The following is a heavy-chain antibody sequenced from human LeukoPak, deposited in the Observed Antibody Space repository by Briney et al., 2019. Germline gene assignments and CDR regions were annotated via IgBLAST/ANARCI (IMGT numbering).Heavy chain of an antibody. J-gene: IGHJ4*02. V-gene: IGHV3-23*01. Sequence: PGGSLRLSCAASGFTFRSYTMSWVRQAPGKGLEWVSVINGGGDSTNYVDSVKGRFTISRDNSENTLYLQMNSLRAEDTAVYYCARDKSYDFWAGYHALDYWGQGTLVTVSS. CDR3: ARDKSYDFWAGYHALDY. CDR1: GFTFRSYT. CDR2: INGGGDST. D-gene: IGHD3-3*01.